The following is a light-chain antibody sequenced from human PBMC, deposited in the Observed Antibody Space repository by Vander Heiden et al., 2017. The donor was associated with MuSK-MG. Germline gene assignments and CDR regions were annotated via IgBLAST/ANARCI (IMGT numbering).Light chain of an antibody. CDR3: AAWDDSLNGPL. CDR2: SNN. J-gene: IGLJ2*01. Sequence: QSVLTQPPSASGTPGQRVTISCSGSSSNIGSNTVNWYQQLPGTAPKLLIYSNNQRPSGVPDRFSGSKAGTSASLAISGLQSEDEAEYYCAAWDDSLNGPLFGGGTKLTVL. V-gene: IGLV1-44*01. CDR1: SSNIGSNT.